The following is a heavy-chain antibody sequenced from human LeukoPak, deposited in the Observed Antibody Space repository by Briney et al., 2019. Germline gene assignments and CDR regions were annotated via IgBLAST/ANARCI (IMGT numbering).Heavy chain of an antibody. CDR3: ARTRFKTAYSYDSSGYFLDY. D-gene: IGHD3-22*01. J-gene: IGHJ4*02. V-gene: IGHV4-38-2*01. Sequence: WQTVSLICAVSGYSIIGGYYWGWIRQPPGKGLEWVGGIYNGCSTYYNPSLKSRVTISIDTSKNQFSLKLSSVTAADTAVYYCARTRFKTAYSYDSSGYFLDYWGQGTLVTVSS. CDR1: GYSIIGGYY. CDR2: IYNGCST.